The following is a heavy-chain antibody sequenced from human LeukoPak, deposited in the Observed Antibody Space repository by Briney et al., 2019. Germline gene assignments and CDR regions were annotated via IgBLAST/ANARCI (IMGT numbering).Heavy chain of an antibody. Sequence: GASVKVSCKASGGTFSSYAISWVRQAPGQGLEWMGGIIPIFGTANYAQKFQGRVTITADESTSTAYMELSSLRSEDTAVYYWASAAGDIAVAGTLFDYGGQGTLVTVSS. D-gene: IGHD6-19*01. CDR1: GGTFSSYA. CDR2: IIPIFGTA. J-gene: IGHJ4*02. V-gene: IGHV1-69*13. CDR3: ASAAGDIAVAGTLFDY.